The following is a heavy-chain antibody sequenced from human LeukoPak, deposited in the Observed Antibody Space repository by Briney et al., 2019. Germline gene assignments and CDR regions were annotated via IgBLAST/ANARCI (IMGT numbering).Heavy chain of an antibody. Sequence: SETLSLTCTVSGGSISSSSYYWGWIRQPPGKGLEWIGSIYYSGSTYYNPSLKSRVTISVDTSKNQFSLKLSSVTAADTAVYYCARGGSWYFYYYYYMDAWGKGTTVTISS. D-gene: IGHD6-13*01. CDR3: ARGGSWYFYYYYYMDA. J-gene: IGHJ6*03. V-gene: IGHV4-39*01. CDR2: IYYSGST. CDR1: GGSISSSSYY.